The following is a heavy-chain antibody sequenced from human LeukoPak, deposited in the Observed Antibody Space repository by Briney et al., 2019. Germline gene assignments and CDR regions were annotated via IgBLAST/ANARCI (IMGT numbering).Heavy chain of an antibody. D-gene: IGHD4-23*01. Sequence: GESLKISCKVSGYSFTNYWIGWVRQMPGKGLEWMGIIHPGDSDTRYSPSFQGQVTISVDKSISTAYLQWSSLKASDSAMYYCANFYGDKDSDFAYWGQGTLVAVSS. CDR3: ANFYGDKDSDFAY. V-gene: IGHV5-51*01. CDR1: GYSFTNYW. CDR2: IHPGDSDT. J-gene: IGHJ4*02.